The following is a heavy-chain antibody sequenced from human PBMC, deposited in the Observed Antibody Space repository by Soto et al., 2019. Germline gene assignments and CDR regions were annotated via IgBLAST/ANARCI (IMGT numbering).Heavy chain of an antibody. CDR1: CGSISSYY. J-gene: IGHJ4*02. Sequence: SETLSLTCTGSCGSISSYYRSWIRQPPGKGLEWIGYIYYSGSTNYNPSLKSRVTISVDTSKNQFSLKLSSVTAADTAVYYCARDTPRYCTNGVCHKFDYWGQGTLVTVSS. CDR3: ARDTPRYCTNGVCHKFDY. V-gene: IGHV4-59*01. CDR2: IYYSGST. D-gene: IGHD2-8*01.